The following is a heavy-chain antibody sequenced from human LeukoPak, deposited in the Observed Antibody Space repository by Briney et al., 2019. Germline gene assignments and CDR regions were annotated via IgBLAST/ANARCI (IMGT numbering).Heavy chain of an antibody. CDR2: INHSGST. CDR1: GGSFSGYY. CDR3: ARGPSPIWYSSSRGYFQH. J-gene: IGHJ1*01. Sequence: ASETLSLTCAVYGGSFSGYYWSWIRQPPGKGLEWIGEINHSGSTNYNPSLKSRVTISVDTSKNQFSLKLSSVTAADTAVYYCARGPSPIWYSSSRGYFQHWGQGTLVTVSS. V-gene: IGHV4-34*01. D-gene: IGHD6-13*01.